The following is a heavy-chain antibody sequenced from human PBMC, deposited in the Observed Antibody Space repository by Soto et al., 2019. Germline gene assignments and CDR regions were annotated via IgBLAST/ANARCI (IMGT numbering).Heavy chain of an antibody. J-gene: IGHJ4*02. CDR3: ARTAPMDAGDKYYYDF. CDR1: GGTFSTFG. Sequence: QVQLVQSGAEVKKTGSSVKVSCKTSGGTFSTFGISWVRQAPGQGLEWMGGIIPFFGTAEYSQKFEDRITIDADESTNTVYMDLRSLKSEDTDIYYCARTAPMDAGDKYYYDFWGQGALVTVSS. V-gene: IGHV1-69*01. CDR2: IIPFFGTA. D-gene: IGHD3-16*01.